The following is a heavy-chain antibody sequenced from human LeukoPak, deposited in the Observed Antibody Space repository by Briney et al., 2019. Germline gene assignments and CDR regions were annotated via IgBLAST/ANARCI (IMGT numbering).Heavy chain of an antibody. J-gene: IGHJ5*02. D-gene: IGHD3-16*01. CDR3: ARRTLCCGERFDP. CDR1: GGSINNYY. V-gene: IGHV4-59*08. CDR2: IYSSGST. Sequence: PSETLSLTCTVSGGSINNYYWSWIRQPPGKGLEWIGYIYSSGSTNYNPSLKSRVIISVDTSKNQFPLKLSSVTAADTAVYYCARRTLCCGERFDPWGQGTLVTVSS.